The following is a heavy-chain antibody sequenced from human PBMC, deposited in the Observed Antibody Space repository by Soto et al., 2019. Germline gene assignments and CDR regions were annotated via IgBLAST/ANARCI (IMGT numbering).Heavy chain of an antibody. V-gene: IGHV3-30*03. D-gene: IGHD3-10*01. Sequence: QVQVVESGGGVVQPGRSLRLSCAASGFTFSNYGMHWVRQAPGKGLNWVAVISYDGSIEYYSESVKGRFTMSRDNSENTVYLQMNSLRTEDTAVYFCGRDWVWFGAHPIDNWGQGTLVTVSS. J-gene: IGHJ4*02. CDR2: ISYDGSIE. CDR3: GRDWVWFGAHPIDN. CDR1: GFTFSNYG.